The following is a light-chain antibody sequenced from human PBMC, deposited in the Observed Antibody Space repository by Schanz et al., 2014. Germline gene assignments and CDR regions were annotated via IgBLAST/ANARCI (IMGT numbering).Light chain of an antibody. CDR2: GAS. CDR1: QSVSSK. Sequence: EIVMTQSPATLSVSPGESATLSCRASQSVSSKLAWYQQKPGQAPRLLIYGASTRATGIPARFSGSGSGTDFTLTISRLEPEDFAVYYCQQYGDSPYTFGQGTKLEIK. J-gene: IGKJ2*01. CDR3: QQYGDSPYT. V-gene: IGKV3-15*01.